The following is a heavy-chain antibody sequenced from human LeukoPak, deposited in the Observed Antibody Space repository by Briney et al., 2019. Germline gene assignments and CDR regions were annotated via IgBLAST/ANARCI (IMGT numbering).Heavy chain of an antibody. V-gene: IGHV5-51*01. CDR1: GHSFTSYW. J-gene: IGHJ4*02. D-gene: IGHD4/OR15-4a*01. CDR3: ARHIGLTTRYFDS. CDR2: TYPGDSDT. Sequence: GESLKISCKGSGHSFTSYWIGWVRQMPGKGLEWMGMTYPGDSDTRYSPSFQGHVTISADTSITTAYLQWSGLKASDTAMYYCARHIGLTTRYFDSWGQGTLVTVSS.